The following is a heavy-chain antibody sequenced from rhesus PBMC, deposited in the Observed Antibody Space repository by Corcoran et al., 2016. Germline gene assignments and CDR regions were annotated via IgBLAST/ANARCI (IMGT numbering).Heavy chain of an antibody. J-gene: IGHJ4*01. CDR2: MNGNGRTIY. CDR3: ARNPLKNCVSSYCSSF. V-gene: IGHV4-80*01. Sequence: QVQLQESGPGLVKPSETLSLTCAVSGASISSSWWSGIRQPPGEGREWMGEMNGNGRTIYYCYPSLKRRVTISKDASKNQLSLKLTSVTAADTAVYYCARNPLKNCVSSYCSSFWGQGVLVTVSS. CDR1: GASISSSW. D-gene: IGHD2-15*01.